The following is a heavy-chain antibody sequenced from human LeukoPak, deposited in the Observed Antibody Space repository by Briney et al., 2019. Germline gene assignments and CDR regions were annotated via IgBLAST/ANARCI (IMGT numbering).Heavy chain of an antibody. CDR3: AGSTYYDLWNGLAEYYMDV. Sequence: SETLSLTCAVYGGSFSGYYWSGIRQPPGKGLEWIGEINHSGSTNYNPSLKSRVTISVDPSKTQFSLKLSSVTAADTAVYYCAGSTYYDLWNGLAEYYMDVWGKGTTVTVSS. J-gene: IGHJ6*03. V-gene: IGHV4-34*01. CDR2: INHSGST. CDR1: GGSFSGYY. D-gene: IGHD3-3*01.